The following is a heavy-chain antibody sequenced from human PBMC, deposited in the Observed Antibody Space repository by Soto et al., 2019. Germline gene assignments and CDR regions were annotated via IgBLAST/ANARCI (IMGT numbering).Heavy chain of an antibody. J-gene: IGHJ4*02. CDR2: GHYTGTT. CDR1: GVSNTRTFSY. CDR3: TLNPTQTKLTAYATHVIDY. Sequence: QLQLQEAGPGLVKPSETLSLTCTVSGVSNTRTFSYWGWIRQPPGKGLEWIGSGHYTGTTNYKPSLGIRLTISVDTSKRQFSLKLNSVTAAHPPVYYCTLNPTQTKLTAYATHVIDYWCWGTRIT. D-gene: IGHD2-21*01. V-gene: IGHV4-39*01.